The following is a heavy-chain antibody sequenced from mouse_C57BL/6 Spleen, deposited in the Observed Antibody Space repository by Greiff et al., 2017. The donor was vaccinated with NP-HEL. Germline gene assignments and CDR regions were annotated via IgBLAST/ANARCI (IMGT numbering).Heavy chain of an antibody. CDR1: GYTFTSYW. CDR3: ARNSYGNLYYAMDY. Sequence: VQLQQSGAELVRPGSSVKLSCKASGYTFTSYWMHWVKQRPIQGLEWIGNIDPSDSETHYNQKFKDKATLTVDKSSSTAYMQLSSLTSEDSAVYYCARNSYGNLYYAMDYWGQGTSVTVSS. V-gene: IGHV1-52*01. J-gene: IGHJ4*01. D-gene: IGHD2-1*01. CDR2: IDPSDSET.